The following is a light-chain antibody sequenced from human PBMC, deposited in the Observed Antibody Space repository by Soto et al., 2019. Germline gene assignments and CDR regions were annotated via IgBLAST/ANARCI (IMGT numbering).Light chain of an antibody. CDR2: GAS. CDR1: QTVSSNY. CDR3: QQYGSSISYT. Sequence: VLTQSPGTLSLSPGERATLSCRASQTVSSNYLAWYQQKPGQAPRLLIYGASSRATGIPDRFSGSGSGTDFTLTISRLEPEDFAAYYCQQYGSSISYTFGQGTKLEIK. J-gene: IGKJ2*01. V-gene: IGKV3-20*01.